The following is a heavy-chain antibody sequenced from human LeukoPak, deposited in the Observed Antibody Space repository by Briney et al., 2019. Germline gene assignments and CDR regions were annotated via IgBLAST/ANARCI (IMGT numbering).Heavy chain of an antibody. J-gene: IGHJ4*02. V-gene: IGHV4-39*01. Sequence: PSETLSLTCTVSGGSISTSAFYWGWIRQPPGKGLEWIGSIYDSGNEFYNPSLKSRVTISADTSKNQFSLKLNSVTAADTAVYYCARRIVSSSSGFDYWGQGTLVTVSS. D-gene: IGHD6-6*01. CDR1: GGSISTSAFY. CDR2: IYDSGNE. CDR3: ARRIVSSSSGFDY.